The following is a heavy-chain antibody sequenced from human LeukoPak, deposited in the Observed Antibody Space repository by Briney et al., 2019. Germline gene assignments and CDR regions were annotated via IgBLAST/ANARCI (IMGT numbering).Heavy chain of an antibody. Sequence: GGSLRLSCVASGLTFRNAWMSWVRQAPGKGREWVGRIKRKTDGGTTDYAAPVKGRFTIPRDDSKNTMYLQMNSLKTEDTGVYYCADLGDYAVGWGQGTLVTVSS. V-gene: IGHV3-15*01. CDR3: ADLGDYAVG. D-gene: IGHD4-17*01. CDR2: IKRKTDGGTT. CDR1: GLTFRNAW. J-gene: IGHJ4*02.